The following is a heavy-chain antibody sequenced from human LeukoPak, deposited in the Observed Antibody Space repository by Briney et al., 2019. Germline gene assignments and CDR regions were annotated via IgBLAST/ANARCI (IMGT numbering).Heavy chain of an antibody. Sequence: SETLSLTCTVSGGSISSSGYHWGWIRQPPGKGLEWIGSIYYSGSTYYDPSLKSRVTMSVDKSKNQFSLKLSFVTAADTAMYYCARSDYHNSGSHTVFDAFDIWGQGTRVTVSS. V-gene: IGHV4-39*07. CDR3: ARSDYHNSGSHTVFDAFDI. J-gene: IGHJ3*02. D-gene: IGHD3-10*01. CDR1: GGSISSSGYH. CDR2: IYYSGST.